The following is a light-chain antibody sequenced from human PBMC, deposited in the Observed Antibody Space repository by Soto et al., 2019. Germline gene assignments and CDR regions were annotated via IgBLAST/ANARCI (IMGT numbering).Light chain of an antibody. CDR1: QSVNNY. V-gene: IGKV3-11*01. J-gene: IGKJ3*01. CDR3: QQRSKGLPFT. CDR2: DAS. Sequence: EIVLTQSPGTLSLSPGERATFSCRASQSVNNYLAWYQQKPGQAPRLLIYDASTRATGIPARFSGSGSGTDFTLTISSLEPEDFAVYYCQQRSKGLPFTFGPGTKVDVK.